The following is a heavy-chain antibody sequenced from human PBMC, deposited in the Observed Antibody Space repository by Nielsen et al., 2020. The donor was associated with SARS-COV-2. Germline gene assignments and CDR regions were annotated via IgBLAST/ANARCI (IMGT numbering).Heavy chain of an antibody. D-gene: IGHD3-22*01. CDR1: GFTFSNAW. CDR3: TTRGSSGYYGYGMDV. V-gene: IGHV3-15*01. Sequence: ETLSLTCAASGFTFSNAWMSWVRQAPGKGLEWVGRIKSKTDGGTTDYAAPVKGRFTISRDDSKNTLYLQMNSLKTEDTAVYYCTTRGSSGYYGYGMDVWGQGTTVTVSS. CDR2: IKSKTDGGTT. J-gene: IGHJ6*02.